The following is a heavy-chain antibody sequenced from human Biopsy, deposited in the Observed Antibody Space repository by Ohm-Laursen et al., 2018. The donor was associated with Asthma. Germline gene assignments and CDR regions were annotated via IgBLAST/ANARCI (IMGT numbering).Heavy chain of an antibody. V-gene: IGHV4-61*01. J-gene: IGHJ4*02. CDR2: IFYSGDT. Sequence: SETLSLTWSVSGGSVSSDKYYWSWIRQPPGKGLEWIAYIFYSGDTNYNPALKSRVAQSIDTSKSQFSLRLNSLSAADTAVYYCARGTIVAGIDYWGRGTLVTVSS. CDR1: GGSVSSDKYY. D-gene: IGHD5-12*01. CDR3: ARGTIVAGIDY.